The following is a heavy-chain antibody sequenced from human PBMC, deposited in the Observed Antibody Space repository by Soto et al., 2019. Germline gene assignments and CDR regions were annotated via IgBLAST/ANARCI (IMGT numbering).Heavy chain of an antibody. D-gene: IGHD1-7*01. Sequence: GGSLRLSCAASGFTFSINDMHWVRQAPGSGLECVAVISNDGNNKYYSDSVKGRFTLSRDNSKNMVYLQMDSLRVEDTAVYYCAKDHQTYNWDYLSDSRGSRTLVTVSS. CDR3: AKDHQTYNWDYLSDS. CDR1: GFTFSIND. V-gene: IGHV3-30*18. J-gene: IGHJ5*01. CDR2: ISNDGNNK.